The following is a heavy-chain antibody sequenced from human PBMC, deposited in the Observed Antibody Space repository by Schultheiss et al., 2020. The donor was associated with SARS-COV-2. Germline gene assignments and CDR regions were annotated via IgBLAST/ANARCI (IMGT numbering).Heavy chain of an antibody. J-gene: IGHJ4*02. D-gene: IGHD1-7*01. CDR1: GITVSSYA. V-gene: IGHV3-23*01. CDR3: AKDATEYNWNYVPDY. CDR2: ISGSGGST. Sequence: GGSLRLSCAASGITVSSYAMGWVRQAPGKGLECVSAISGSGGSTYYADSVKGGFTISRDNSKNTLYLQMNSLRAEDTAVYYCAKDATEYNWNYVPDYWGQGTPVNVSS.